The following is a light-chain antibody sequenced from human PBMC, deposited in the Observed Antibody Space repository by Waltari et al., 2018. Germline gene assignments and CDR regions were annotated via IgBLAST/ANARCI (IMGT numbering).Light chain of an antibody. V-gene: IGKV1-5*03. J-gene: IGKJ3*01. CDR1: QSISDW. CDR2: KVS. Sequence: DIQMTQPPSTLSASVGDSVTITCRASQSISDWLAWYQQKPGKAPKLLIYKVSNLENEVPLRFSGSGSGTEFTLTINSLQPDDFATYYCQHYNNHWGFTFGPGTKVDIK. CDR3: QHYNNHWGFT.